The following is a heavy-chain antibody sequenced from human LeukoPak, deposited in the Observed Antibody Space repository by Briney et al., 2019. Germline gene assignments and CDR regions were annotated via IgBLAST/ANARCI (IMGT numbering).Heavy chain of an antibody. Sequence: GGSLRLSCAASGFTFSSYAMSWVRQAPGKGLEWVSTISGSGDNRYFADSVRGRFTISRDNSKNTLYLQMNSLRAEDTAVYYCTKGFGDFQNWGQGTLVTVSS. CDR3: TKGFGDFQN. V-gene: IGHV3-23*01. D-gene: IGHD3-16*01. CDR2: ISGSGDNR. CDR1: GFTFSSYA. J-gene: IGHJ1*01.